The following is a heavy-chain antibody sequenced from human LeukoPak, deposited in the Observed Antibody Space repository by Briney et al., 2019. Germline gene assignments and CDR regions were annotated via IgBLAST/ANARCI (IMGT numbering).Heavy chain of an antibody. CDR3: ASSGQCTNGLCRDVGYMDV. D-gene: IGHD2-8*01. CDR2: IYTGGST. Sequence: PSETLSLTCTVSGGSISSYYWSWIRQPAGKGLEWIGRIYTGGSTNYNPSLKSRVTISMHTSKNQLSLKLNSVTAADTAVYYCASSGQCTNGLCRDVGYMDVWGKGTTVTVSS. V-gene: IGHV4-4*07. J-gene: IGHJ6*03. CDR1: GGSISSYY.